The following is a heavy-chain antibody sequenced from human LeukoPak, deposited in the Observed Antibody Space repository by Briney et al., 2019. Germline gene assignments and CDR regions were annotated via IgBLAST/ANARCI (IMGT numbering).Heavy chain of an antibody. CDR3: ARVLVYYYYMDV. CDR1: GYIFTSYA. J-gene: IGHJ6*03. CDR2: INPSGGTT. Sequence: ASVKVSCKASGYIFTSYAMHWVRRAPGQGLEWMGIINPSGGTTNYAQKFQGRVTMTRDTSTSTVYMDLSSLRSEDTAVYYCARVLVYYYYMDVWGKGTTVTVSS. D-gene: IGHD2-8*02. V-gene: IGHV1-46*01.